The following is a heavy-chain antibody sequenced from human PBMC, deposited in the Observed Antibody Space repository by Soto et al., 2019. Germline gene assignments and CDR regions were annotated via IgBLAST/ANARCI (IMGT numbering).Heavy chain of an antibody. V-gene: IGHV4-30-2*01. CDR1: GGSISSGGYS. D-gene: IGHD3-10*01. CDR2: IYHSGST. CDR3: ARDRRGGRAAFDI. Sequence: QLQLQESGSGLVKPSQTLSLTCAVSGGSISSGGYSWSWIRQPPGKGLEWIGYIYHSGSTYYNPSLKGRVTIPVDGSRTQFSRKLGSVPAADTAVYYCARDRRGGRAAFDIGGQGKMVTVSS. J-gene: IGHJ3*02.